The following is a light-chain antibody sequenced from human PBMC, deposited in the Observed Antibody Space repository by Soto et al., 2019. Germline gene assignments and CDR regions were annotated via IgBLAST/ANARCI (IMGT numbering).Light chain of an antibody. J-gene: IGKJ1*01. CDR2: KAS. Sequence: DIQMTQSPSTLSASVGDRVTITCRASQSISSWLDWYQQKPGKAPKLLIYKASSLESGVPSRFSGSGSGTEFTLTISSLQPDDFATYYCQQYNSYSPVTFGQGTKVEIK. CDR3: QQYNSYSPVT. CDR1: QSISSW. V-gene: IGKV1-5*03.